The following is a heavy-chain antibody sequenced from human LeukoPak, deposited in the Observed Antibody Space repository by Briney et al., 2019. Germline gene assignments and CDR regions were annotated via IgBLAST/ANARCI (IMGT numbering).Heavy chain of an antibody. CDR1: GYTFTGYY. CDR3: ATVFFRRQLGVDY. Sequence: ASVKVSCKASGYTFTGYYMHWVRQAPGKGLEWMGGFDPEDGETIYAQKFQGRVTMTEDTSTDTAYMELSSLRSEDTAVYYCATVFFRRQLGVDYWGQGTLVTVSS. V-gene: IGHV1-24*01. J-gene: IGHJ4*02. D-gene: IGHD3-10*01. CDR2: FDPEDGET.